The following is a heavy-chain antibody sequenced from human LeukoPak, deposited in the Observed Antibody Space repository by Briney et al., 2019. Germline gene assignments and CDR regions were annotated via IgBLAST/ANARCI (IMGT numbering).Heavy chain of an antibody. J-gene: IGHJ4*02. CDR2: INSDGSTT. D-gene: IGHD1-26*01. CDR3: ARSMNSGSYPDY. V-gene: IGHV3-74*01. CDR1: GFTFSSYW. Sequence: PGGSLRLSCAASGFTFSSYWMHWVRQAPGKGLVWVSRINSDGSTTSYADSVKGRFTISRDTAKNTLYLQMNRLRAEDTAVYFCARSMNSGSYPDYWGQGTLVTVSS.